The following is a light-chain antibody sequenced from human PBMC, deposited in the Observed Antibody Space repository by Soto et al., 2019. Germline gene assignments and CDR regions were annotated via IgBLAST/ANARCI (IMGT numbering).Light chain of an antibody. CDR3: GTWDDSLSVWV. CDR1: RSNIGINP. V-gene: IGLV1-44*01. Sequence: QSVLTQPPSASGTPGQRVTISCSGSRSNIGINPVSWYQKLPGTAPKVVIYNNNQRPSGVPDQFSGSKSGTSASLAFSGPQSADEAEYYCGTWDDSLSVWVFGGGTKLTVL. CDR2: NNN. J-gene: IGLJ3*02.